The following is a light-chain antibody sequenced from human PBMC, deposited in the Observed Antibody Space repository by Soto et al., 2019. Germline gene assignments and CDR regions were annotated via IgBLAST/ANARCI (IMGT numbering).Light chain of an antibody. Sequence: DIQMTQSPSSLSAFVGDRVTITCRASQSISSYVNWYQQKPGKAPKNLIYSASTLQGGVPSRFSDTGSGTDFTLTISSLQPEDFATYYCQQNYNFPRTFGQGTKVEIK. V-gene: IGKV1-39*01. CDR2: SAS. CDR3: QQNYNFPRT. J-gene: IGKJ1*01. CDR1: QSISSY.